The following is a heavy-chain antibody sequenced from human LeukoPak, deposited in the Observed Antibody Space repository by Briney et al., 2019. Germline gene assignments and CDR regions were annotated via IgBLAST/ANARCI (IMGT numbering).Heavy chain of an antibody. V-gene: IGHV4-34*01. CDR3: ARTADYGDYGYYYYMDV. CDR1: GGSFSGYY. CDR2: IHHSGST. Sequence: SETLSLTCAIYGGSFSGYYWSWIRQPPGGGLEWIGEIHHSGSTNYNPSLKSRVTISVDTSKNQFSLKLSSVTAADTAVYYCARTADYGDYGYYYYMDVWGKGTTVTVSS. D-gene: IGHD4-17*01. J-gene: IGHJ6*03.